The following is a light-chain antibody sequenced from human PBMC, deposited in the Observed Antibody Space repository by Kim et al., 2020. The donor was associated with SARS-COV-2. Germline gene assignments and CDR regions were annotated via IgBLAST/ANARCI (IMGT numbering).Light chain of an antibody. CDR1: QTISPW. Sequence: SPSVGDTVTITCRASQTISPWLAWYQQKPGKAPKLLIYETSNLEGGVPLRFSGSGSGTEFTLTINGLQPDDFATYFCQQYNIFWTFGQGTKVDIK. V-gene: IGKV1-5*03. CDR2: ETS. CDR3: QQYNIFWT. J-gene: IGKJ1*01.